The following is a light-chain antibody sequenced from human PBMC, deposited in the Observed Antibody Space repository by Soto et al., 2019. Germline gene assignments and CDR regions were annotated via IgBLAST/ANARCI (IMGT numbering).Light chain of an antibody. CDR3: CSYASCSIYF. J-gene: IGLJ1*01. CDR1: SSDVGAFNY. Sequence: QSVLTQPASVSGSPGQSITISCTGTSSDVGAFNYVSWYLQYPGKAPKLMIYEVGNRPSGVSNRFSGSKSGNTASLTTSGLQAEDEAEYVCCSYASCSIYFFGTGTKLTVL. V-gene: IGLV2-14*01. CDR2: EVG.